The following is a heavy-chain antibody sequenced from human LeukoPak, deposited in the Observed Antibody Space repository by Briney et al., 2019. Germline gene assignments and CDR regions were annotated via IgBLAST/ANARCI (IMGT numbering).Heavy chain of an antibody. J-gene: IGHJ3*02. Sequence: SGGSLRLSCAASGFTFSDYYMSWIRQAPGKGLEWVSYISSSGSTIYYADSVKGRFTISRDNAKNSLYLQMNSLRAEDTAVYYCASPSPSYGDAFDIWGQGTMVTVSS. V-gene: IGHV3-11*01. CDR2: ISSSGSTI. D-gene: IGHD1-26*01. CDR3: ASPSPSYGDAFDI. CDR1: GFTFSDYY.